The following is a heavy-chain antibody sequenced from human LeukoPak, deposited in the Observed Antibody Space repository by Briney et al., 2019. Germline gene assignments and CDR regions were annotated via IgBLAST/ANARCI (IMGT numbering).Heavy chain of an antibody. D-gene: IGHD6-13*01. Sequence: SETLSLTCALYGGSFNGYYWSRIRQPPGKGLEWIGEINHSGSTNYNPSLKSRVTISVDTSKNQFSLKLSSVTAADTAVYYCARGLVQGHFDYWGQGTLVTVSS. J-gene: IGHJ4*02. CDR2: INHSGST. CDR1: GGSFNGYY. CDR3: ARGLVQGHFDY. V-gene: IGHV4-34*01.